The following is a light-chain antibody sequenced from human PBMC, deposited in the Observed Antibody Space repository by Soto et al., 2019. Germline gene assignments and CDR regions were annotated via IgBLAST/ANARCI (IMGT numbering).Light chain of an antibody. J-gene: IGKJ1*01. Sequence: ESVLTQSPGTLSLSPGGRASRSCRASQKISSTVLAWYQQKPGQAPRLLIYGASSRTTGIPDRFSGSGSGTDFTLTISRLEPEDFAMYYCQQCGGSPTFGQGTKVDIK. CDR1: QKISSTV. V-gene: IGKV3-20*01. CDR2: GAS. CDR3: QQCGGSPT.